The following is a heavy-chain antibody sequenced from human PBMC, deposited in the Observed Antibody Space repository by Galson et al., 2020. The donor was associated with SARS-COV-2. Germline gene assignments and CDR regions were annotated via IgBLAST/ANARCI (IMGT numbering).Heavy chain of an antibody. CDR3: AKALDTYYYDSSGYPFGY. D-gene: IGHD3-22*01. J-gene: IGHJ4*02. V-gene: IGHV3-23*01. CDR2: ISGSGGST. Sequence: GGSLRLSCAASGFTFSSYAMSWVRQAPGKGLEWVSAISGSGGSTYYADSVKGRFTISRDNSKNTLYLQMNSLRAEDTAVYYCAKALDTYYYDSSGYPFGYWGQGTLVTVSS. CDR1: GFTFSSYA.